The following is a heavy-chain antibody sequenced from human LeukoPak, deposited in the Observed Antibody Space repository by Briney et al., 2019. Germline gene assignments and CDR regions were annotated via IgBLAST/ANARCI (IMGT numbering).Heavy chain of an antibody. V-gene: IGHV1-69*13. CDR2: IIPIFGTA. CDR1: GGTFSSYA. D-gene: IGHD6-25*01. Sequence: ASVKVSCKASGGTFSSYAINWVRQAPGQGLEWMGMIIPIFGTAIYAQRFQGRVTITADESTSAAYMELSSLRSEDTAIYYCADANRAAAGPGHFDHWGQGTLVSVSS. J-gene: IGHJ4*02. CDR3: ADANRAAAGPGHFDH.